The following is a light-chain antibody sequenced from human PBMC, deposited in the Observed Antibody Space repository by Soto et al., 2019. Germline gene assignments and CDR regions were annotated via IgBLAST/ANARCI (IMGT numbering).Light chain of an antibody. V-gene: IGLV2-8*01. J-gene: IGLJ1*01. Sequence: QSALTQPPSASGSPGQSVTISCTGTSSDVGGYNYVSWYQQHPGRAPKLMIYDVSKRPSGVPDRFSGSKSGNTASLIVSGLQAEDQADYYCNSYAGSNNPYVLGTGTKLTVL. CDR1: SSDVGGYNY. CDR3: NSYAGSNNPYV. CDR2: DVS.